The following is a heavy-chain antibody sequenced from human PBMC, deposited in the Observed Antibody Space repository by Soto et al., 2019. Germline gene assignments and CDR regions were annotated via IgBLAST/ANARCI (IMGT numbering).Heavy chain of an antibody. CDR1: GGSISSGGYY. CDR2: IYYSGST. CDR3: ARAAHYSSPFRWFDP. J-gene: IGHJ5*02. D-gene: IGHD6-13*01. V-gene: IGHV4-31*03. Sequence: QVQLQESGPGLVKPSQTLSLTCTVSGGSISSGGYYWSWIRPHPGKGLGWIGYIYYSGSTYYNPSLNSRVTISVDTSKNQFSLKLSSVTAADTAVYYCARAAHYSSPFRWFDPWGQGTLVTVSS.